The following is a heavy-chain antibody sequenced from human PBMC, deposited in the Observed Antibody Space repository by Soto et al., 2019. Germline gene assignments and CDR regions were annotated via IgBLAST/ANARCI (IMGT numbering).Heavy chain of an antibody. CDR2: IYYSGST. V-gene: IGHV4-61*08. CDR1: GGSISSGGYS. J-gene: IGHJ4*02. CDR3: ARGYGRNFDY. D-gene: IGHD5-18*01. Sequence: SETLSLTCAVSGGSISSGGYSWSWIRQPPGKGLEWIGYIYYSGSTNYNPSLKSRVTISVDTSKNQFSLKLSSVTAADTAVYYCARGYGRNFDYWGQGTLVTVSS.